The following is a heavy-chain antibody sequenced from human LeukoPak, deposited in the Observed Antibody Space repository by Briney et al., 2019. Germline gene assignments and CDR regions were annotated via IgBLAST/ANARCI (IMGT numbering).Heavy chain of an antibody. CDR2: ISGSGGST. CDR3: AKGSIAAAAPYYFDY. CDR1: GFTFSSYA. V-gene: IGHV3-23*01. J-gene: IGHJ4*02. Sequence: GGSLRLSCAASGFTFSSYAMSWVRQAPGKGREWSSAISGSGGSTYYADSVKGRFTISRDNSKNTLYLQMNSLRAEDTAVYYCAKGSIAAAAPYYFDYWGQGTLVTVSS. D-gene: IGHD6-13*01.